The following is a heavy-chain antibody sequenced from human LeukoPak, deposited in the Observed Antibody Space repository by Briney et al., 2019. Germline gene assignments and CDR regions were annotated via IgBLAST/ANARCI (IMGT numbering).Heavy chain of an antibody. CDR3: ARVSSAVSPLDWFDP. Sequence: APVKVSCKASGYTFTGYYMHWVRQAPGQGLEWMGWINPNSGGTNYAQKFQGRVTMTRDTSISTAYMELSRLRSDDTAVYYCARVSSAVSPLDWFDPWGQGTLVTVSS. J-gene: IGHJ5*02. V-gene: IGHV1-2*02. CDR2: INPNSGGT. CDR1: GYTFTGYY. D-gene: IGHD3-16*02.